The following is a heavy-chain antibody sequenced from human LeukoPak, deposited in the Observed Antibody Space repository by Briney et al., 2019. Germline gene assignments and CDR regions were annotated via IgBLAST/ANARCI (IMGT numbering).Heavy chain of an antibody. CDR1: EFTFGDHA. Sequence: GRSLRLSCTASEFTFGDHAMSWVRQAPGKGLEWVGFIRSRAYGGTTEYAPAVKGRFLISRDDSKSIAYLHMNSLKTEDTAVYYCARGPIQQWLYNGMDVWGQGTTVSVSS. J-gene: IGHJ6*02. D-gene: IGHD5-18*01. V-gene: IGHV3-49*04. CDR2: IRSRAYGGTT. CDR3: ARGPIQQWLYNGMDV.